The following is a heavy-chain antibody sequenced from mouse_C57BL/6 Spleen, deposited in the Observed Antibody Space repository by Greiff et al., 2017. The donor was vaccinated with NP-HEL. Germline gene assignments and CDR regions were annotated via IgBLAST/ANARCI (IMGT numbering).Heavy chain of an antibody. V-gene: IGHV7-3*01. Sequence: EVQLQESGGGLVQPGGSLSLSCAASGFTFTDYYMSWVRQPPGKALEWLGFIRNKANGYTTEYSASVKGRFTISRDNSQSILYLQMNALRAEDSATYYCARYDYDAWFAYWGQGTLVTVSA. J-gene: IGHJ3*01. CDR1: GFTFTDYY. D-gene: IGHD2-4*01. CDR3: ARYDYDAWFAY. CDR2: IRNKANGYTT.